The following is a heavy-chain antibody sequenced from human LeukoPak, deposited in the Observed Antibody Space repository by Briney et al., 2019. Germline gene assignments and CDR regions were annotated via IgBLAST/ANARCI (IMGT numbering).Heavy chain of an antibody. CDR2: IIPIFGTA. CDR3: ASLAAAADYGMDV. D-gene: IGHD6-13*01. V-gene: IGHV1-69*13. CDR1: GGTFSSYA. Sequence: GASVKVSCKASGGTFSSYAISWVRQAPGQGLEWMGGIIPIFGTANYAQKFQGRVTITADESTSTAYMEPSSLRSEDTAVYYCASLAAAADYGMDVWGQGTTVTVSS. J-gene: IGHJ6*02.